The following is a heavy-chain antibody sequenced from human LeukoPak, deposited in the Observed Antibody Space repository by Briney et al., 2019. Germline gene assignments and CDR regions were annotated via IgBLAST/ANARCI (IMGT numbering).Heavy chain of an antibody. CDR2: ISSSSSYI. CDR1: GFTFSSYS. D-gene: IGHD3-9*01. J-gene: IGHJ6*02. V-gene: IGHV3-21*01. CDR3: ARGSYDILTGYYKRGYYYGMDV. Sequence: GGSLRLSCAASGFTFSSYSMNWVRQAPGKGLEWVSSISSSSSYIYYADSVKGRFTISRDNAKNSLYLQMNSLRAEDTAVYYCARGSYDILTGYYKRGYYYGMDVWGQGTTVTVSS.